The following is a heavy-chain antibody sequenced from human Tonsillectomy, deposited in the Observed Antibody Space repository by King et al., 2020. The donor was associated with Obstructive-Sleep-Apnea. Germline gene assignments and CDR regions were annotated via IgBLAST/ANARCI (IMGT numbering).Heavy chain of an antibody. CDR3: TRGLWFGELYGDY. Sequence: VQLVESGGGLVQPGRSLRLSCTASGFTFGDYAMSWFRPAPGKGLEWGGFIRSKAYGGTTEYAASVKGRFTISRDDSKSIAYLQMNSLKTEDTAVYYCTRGLWFGELYGDYWGQGTLVTVSS. D-gene: IGHD3-10*01. V-gene: IGHV3-49*03. J-gene: IGHJ4*02. CDR2: IRSKAYGGTT. CDR1: GFTFGDYA.